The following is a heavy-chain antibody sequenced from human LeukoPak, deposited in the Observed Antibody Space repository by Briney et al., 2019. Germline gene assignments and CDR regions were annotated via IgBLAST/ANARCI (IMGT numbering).Heavy chain of an antibody. CDR2: ISGSGGST. V-gene: IGHV3-23*01. CDR3: AKTYDSSGYFYVPFDY. CDR1: GFTFSSYG. J-gene: IGHJ4*02. D-gene: IGHD3-22*01. Sequence: GGSLRLSCAASGFTFSSYGMSWVRQAPGKGLEWVSAISGSGGSTYYADSVKGRFTISRDNSKNTLYLRMNSLRAEDTAVYYCAKTYDSSGYFYVPFDYWGQGTLVTVSS.